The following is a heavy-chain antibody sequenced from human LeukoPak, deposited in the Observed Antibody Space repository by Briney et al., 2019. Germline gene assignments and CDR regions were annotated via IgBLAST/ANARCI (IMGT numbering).Heavy chain of an antibody. V-gene: IGHV3-7*01. J-gene: IGHJ4*02. CDR1: GFTFSSYW. Sequence: PGGSLRLSCAASGFTFSSYWMSWVRQAPGKGLEWVANIKQDGSEKYYVDSVKGRFTISRDNAKNSLYLQMNSLRAEDTAVYYCARVGYYYDSSGYYYDYWGQGTLVTISP. CDR3: ARVGYYYDSSGYYYDY. D-gene: IGHD3-22*01. CDR2: IKQDGSEK.